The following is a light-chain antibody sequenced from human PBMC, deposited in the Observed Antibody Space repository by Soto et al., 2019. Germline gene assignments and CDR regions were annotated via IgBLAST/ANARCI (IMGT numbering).Light chain of an antibody. V-gene: IGKV3-20*01. Sequence: EIVLTQSPGTLSLSPGERATLSCRASQSVSSSYLAWYQQKPGQAPRLLIYGASSRATGIPDRFIGSGSGTVFTLTISRLEPEDFAVYYGQQYGSSTGTFGQGTKLEIK. CDR2: GAS. CDR3: QQYGSSTGT. J-gene: IGKJ2*01. CDR1: QSVSSSY.